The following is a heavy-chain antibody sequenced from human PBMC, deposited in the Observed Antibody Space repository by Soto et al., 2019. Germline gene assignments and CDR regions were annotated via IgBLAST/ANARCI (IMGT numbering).Heavy chain of an antibody. D-gene: IGHD3-10*01. J-gene: IGHJ4*02. CDR2: FESSVRT. CDR1: GDSMTKNYRSWTMTNYYY. CDR3: ARGVYGGYLDY. Sequence: SETLSLTCTVSGDSMTKNYRSWTMTNYYYRSWIRQTPGKELKWIGYFESSVRTEYKPSLANRVTLSLHSSQNQFSLTLRSVTTADRALYFCARGVYGGYLDYWGQGIPVTVSS. V-gene: IGHV4-61*08.